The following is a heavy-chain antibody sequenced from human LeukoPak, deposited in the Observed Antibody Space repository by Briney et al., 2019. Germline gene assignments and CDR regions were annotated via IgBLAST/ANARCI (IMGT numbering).Heavy chain of an antibody. D-gene: IGHD3-3*01. CDR2: INPNSGGT. V-gene: IGHV1-2*02. CDR3: ARVTRFLEWLSTPYYFDY. CDR1: GYTFTGYY. Sequence: ASVKVSCKASGYTFTGYYMHWVRQAPGQGLEWMGWINPNSGGTNYAQKFRGRVTMTRDTSISTAYMELSRLRSDDTAVYYCARVTRFLEWLSTPYYFDYWGQGTLVTVSS. J-gene: IGHJ4*02.